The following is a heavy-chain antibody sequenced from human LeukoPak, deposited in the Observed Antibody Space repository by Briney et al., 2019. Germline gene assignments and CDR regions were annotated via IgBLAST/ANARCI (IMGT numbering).Heavy chain of an antibody. J-gene: IGHJ4*02. CDR2: LYSDGNT. D-gene: IGHD1-14*01. CDR1: GFTVITND. CDR3: ARGVEPLAANTLAY. V-gene: IGHV3-53*01. Sequence: GGSLRLSCAASGFTVITNDMTWVRQAPGKGLEWVSVLYSDGNTKYADSVQGRFTISRDNSKNTLYLEMNSLSPDDTAVYYCARGVEPLAANTLAYWGQGTLVTVPS.